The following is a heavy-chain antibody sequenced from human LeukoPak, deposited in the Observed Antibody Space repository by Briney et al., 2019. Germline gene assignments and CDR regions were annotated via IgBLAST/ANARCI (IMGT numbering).Heavy chain of an antibody. V-gene: IGHV4-61*08. D-gene: IGHD2-15*01. CDR1: GGSISSGGYY. J-gene: IGHJ6*02. CDR3: AREALVVAAHRGYYYGMAV. Sequence: SQTLSLTCTVSGGSISSGGYYWSWIRQPPGKGLEWIGYIYYSGSTNYNPSLKSRVPMSVDTSKNQSSLKLSSVTAADTAVYYCAREALVVAAHRGYYYGMAVWGQGTTVTVSS. CDR2: IYYSGST.